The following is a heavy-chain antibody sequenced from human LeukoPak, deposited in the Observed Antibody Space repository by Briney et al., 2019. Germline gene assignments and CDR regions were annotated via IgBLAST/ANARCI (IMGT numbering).Heavy chain of an antibody. J-gene: IGHJ4*02. CDR2: INSDGSAK. CDR3: ADLGTSD. D-gene: IGHD1-7*01. V-gene: IGHV3-7*01. CDR1: GFRCSSQW. Sequence: PGGSLGLSCAVSGFRCSSQWMTWVRQAPGTGLEWVATINSDGSAKYHVDSVKGRFTISRDNAKNLVYLQMSILRAEDTAVYYCADLGTSDCGQGTLVTVSS.